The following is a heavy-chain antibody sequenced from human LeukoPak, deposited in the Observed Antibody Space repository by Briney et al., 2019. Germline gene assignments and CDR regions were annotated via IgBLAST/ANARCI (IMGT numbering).Heavy chain of an antibody. CDR2: ISSSGSTI. V-gene: IGHV3-11*04. J-gene: IGHJ6*02. Sequence: GGSLRLSCAASGFTFSDYYMNWIRQAPGKGLEWVSYISSSGSTIYYGDSVKGRFTISRDNAKDSVFLQMSSLRAEDTAVYFCAREGIPSGWYGLDVWGQGTSVIVSS. D-gene: IGHD6-19*01. CDR3: AREGIPSGWYGLDV. CDR1: GFTFSDYY.